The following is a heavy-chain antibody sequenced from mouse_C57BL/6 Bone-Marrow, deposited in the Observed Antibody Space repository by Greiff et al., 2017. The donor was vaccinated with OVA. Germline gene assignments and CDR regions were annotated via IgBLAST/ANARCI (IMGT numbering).Heavy chain of an antibody. CDR1: GFTFSSYG. V-gene: IGHV5-6*01. D-gene: IGHD1-1*01. Sequence: EVKLVESGGDLVKPGGSLKLSCAASGFTFSSYGMSWVRQTPDKRLEWVATISSGGSYTYYPDSVKGRVTISRDNAKNTLYLPMSKLTPEDTALYYGARRGVLRLLDIDVGGTGTTVTVSS. CDR2: ISSGGSYT. J-gene: IGHJ1*03. CDR3: ARRGVLRLLDIDV.